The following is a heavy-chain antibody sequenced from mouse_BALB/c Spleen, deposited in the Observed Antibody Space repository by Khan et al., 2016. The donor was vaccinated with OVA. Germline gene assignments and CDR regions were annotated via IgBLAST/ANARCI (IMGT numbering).Heavy chain of an antibody. D-gene: IGHD2-1*01. V-gene: IGHV9-1*02. CDR1: GYTFTNYG. J-gene: IGHJ1*01. CDR2: INTYTGEP. Sequence: QIQLVQSGPELKKPGETVKISCKASGYTFTNYGINWVKQAPGKGLKWMGWINTYTGEPTYADDFKGRFDFSLETSTSTAYLQINNLKNENMTTYFWARISTYWYSDVWGAGTTVTVSS. CDR3: ARISTYWYSDV.